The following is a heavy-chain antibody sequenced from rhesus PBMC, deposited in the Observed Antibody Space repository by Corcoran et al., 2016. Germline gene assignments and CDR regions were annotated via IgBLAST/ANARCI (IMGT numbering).Heavy chain of an antibody. CDR3: ARSGYSSWYLDAFDF. CDR2: INSGGGST. CDR1: GFTFSSYG. Sequence: EVQLVETGGGLVQPGGSLKLLCAASGFTFSSYGMSWVRQAPGKGLEWVSAINSGGGSTYYADSVKGRFTISRDNSKTPLSLQMNSLRAEYTAVYYCARSGYSSWYLDAFDFWGQGLRVTVSS. D-gene: IGHD6-13*01. V-gene: IGHV3S5*01. J-gene: IGHJ3*01.